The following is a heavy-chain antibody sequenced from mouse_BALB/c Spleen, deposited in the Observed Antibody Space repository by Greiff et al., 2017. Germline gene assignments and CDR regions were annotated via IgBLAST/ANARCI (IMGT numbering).Heavy chain of an antibody. J-gene: IGHJ2*01. V-gene: IGHV2-9*02. CDR3: ARDHGSSYVDYFDY. CDR1: GFSLTSYG. CDR2: IWAGGST. D-gene: IGHD1-1*01. Sequence: QVQLQQSGPGLVAPSQSLSITCTVSGFSLTSYGVHWVRQPPGKGLEWLGVIWAGGSTNYNSALMSRLSISKDNSKSQVFLKMNSLQTDDTAMYYCARDHGSSYVDYFDYWGQGTTLTVSS.